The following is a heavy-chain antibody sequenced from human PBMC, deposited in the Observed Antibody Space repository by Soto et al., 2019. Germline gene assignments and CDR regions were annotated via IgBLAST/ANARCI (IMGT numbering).Heavy chain of an antibody. CDR1: GYTFTGYY. J-gene: IGHJ4*02. CDR3: ARTLAKYYYDSSGYYPRGPYFDY. Sequence: ASVKVSCKASGYTFTGYYMHWVRQAPGQGLEWMGWINPNSGGTNYAQKFQGRVTMTRDTSISTAYIELSRLRSDDTAVYYCARTLAKYYYDSSGYYPRGPYFDYWGQGTLVTVSS. D-gene: IGHD3-22*01. CDR2: INPNSGGT. V-gene: IGHV1-2*02.